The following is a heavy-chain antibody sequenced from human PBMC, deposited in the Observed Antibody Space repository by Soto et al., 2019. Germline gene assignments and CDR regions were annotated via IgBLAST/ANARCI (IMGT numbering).Heavy chain of an antibody. V-gene: IGHV1-69*02. CDR2: IIPILGIA. CDR1: GGTFSSYT. D-gene: IGHD3-9*01. CDR3: ARALLRYFDWLLVD. J-gene: IGHJ4*02. Sequence: SVKVSCKASGGTFSSYTISWVRQAPGQGLEWMGRIIPILGIANYAQKFQGRVTITADKSTSTAYMELSSLRSEDTAVYYCARALLRYFDWLLVDWGQGTLVTVSS.